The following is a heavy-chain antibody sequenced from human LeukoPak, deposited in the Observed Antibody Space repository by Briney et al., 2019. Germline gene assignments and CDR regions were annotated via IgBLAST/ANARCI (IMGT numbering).Heavy chain of an antibody. CDR3: ARGDHSSSWYGYFDY. Sequence: PSETLSLTCTVSGGSISSSSYYRGWIRQPPGKGLEWIGSIYYSGSTYYNPSLKSRVTISVDTSKNQFSLKLSSVTAADTAVYYCARGDHSSSWYGYFDYWGQGTLVTVSS. CDR2: IYYSGST. V-gene: IGHV4-39*07. J-gene: IGHJ4*02. CDR1: GGSISSSSYY. D-gene: IGHD6-13*01.